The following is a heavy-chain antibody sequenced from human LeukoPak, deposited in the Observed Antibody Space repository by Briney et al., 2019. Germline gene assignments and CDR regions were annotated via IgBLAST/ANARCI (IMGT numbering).Heavy chain of an antibody. Sequence: SVKVSCTASGGTFSSYAISWVRQAPGQGLEWMGGIIPIFGTANYAQKFQGRVTITTDESTSTAYMELSSLRSEDTAVYYCARFEVPYDSSGYPSYYYMDVWGKGTTVTVSS. CDR3: ARFEVPYDSSGYPSYYYMDV. V-gene: IGHV1-69*05. D-gene: IGHD3-22*01. CDR2: IIPIFGTA. CDR1: GGTFSSYA. J-gene: IGHJ6*03.